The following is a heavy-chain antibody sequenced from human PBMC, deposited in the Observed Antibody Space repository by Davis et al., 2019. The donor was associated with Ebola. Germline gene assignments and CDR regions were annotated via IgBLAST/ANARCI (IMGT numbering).Heavy chain of an antibody. J-gene: IGHJ4*02. CDR3: AKPPNNIVGAIYYFDY. D-gene: IGHD1-26*01. Sequence: GESLNTSCAAPGFTFSSYAMSWVRQAPEKGLEWVSSISGSGGSTYSADSVKGRFTISRDNSHNTLYMQMNSLRAEDTAVYYCAKPPNNIVGAIYYFDYWGQGTLVTVSS. CDR2: ISGSGGST. V-gene: IGHV3-23*01. CDR1: GFTFSSYA.